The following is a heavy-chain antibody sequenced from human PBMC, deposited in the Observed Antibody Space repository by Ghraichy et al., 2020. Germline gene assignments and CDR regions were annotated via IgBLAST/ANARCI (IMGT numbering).Heavy chain of an antibody. V-gene: IGHV1-69*13. CDR3: ARDLVGATQAQH. CDR2: IIPIFGTA. D-gene: IGHD1-26*01. CDR1: GGTFSSYA. Sequence: SVKVSCKASGGTFSSYAISWVRQAPGQGLEWMGGIIPIFGTANYAQKFQGRVTITADESTSTAYMELSSLRSEDTAVYYCARDLVGATQAQHWGQGTLVTVSS. J-gene: IGHJ1*01.